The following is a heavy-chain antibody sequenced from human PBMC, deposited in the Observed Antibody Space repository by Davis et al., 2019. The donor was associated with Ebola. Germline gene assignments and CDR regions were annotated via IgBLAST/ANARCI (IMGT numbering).Heavy chain of an antibody. CDR3: ASLTDRHYFDY. CDR2: IYQSGTT. J-gene: IGHJ4*02. Sequence: PSETLSLTCTVSGGSIKSVSFYWAWIRQPPGKGLEWIGSIYQSGTTYYNPSLKSRITISADTSKNQFSLKLSSVTAADTAVYYCASLTDRHYFDYWGQGTLVTVSS. CDR1: GGSIKSVSFY. V-gene: IGHV4-39*01.